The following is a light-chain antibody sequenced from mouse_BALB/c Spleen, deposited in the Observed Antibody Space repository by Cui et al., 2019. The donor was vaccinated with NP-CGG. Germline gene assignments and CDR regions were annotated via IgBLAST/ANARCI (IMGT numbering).Light chain of an antibody. CDR1: TGAVTTSYY. V-gene: IGLV1*01. J-gene: IGLJ1*01. Sequence: QAVVTQVPALTTSPGETVTLTCRSSTGAVTTSYYANWVQEKPDHLFTGLIGGAKNRTPGVPARFSGSLIGDKAALTITGTQTEDEAIYFCALWYSNHWVFGGGTKLTVL. CDR3: ALWYSNHWV. CDR2: GAK.